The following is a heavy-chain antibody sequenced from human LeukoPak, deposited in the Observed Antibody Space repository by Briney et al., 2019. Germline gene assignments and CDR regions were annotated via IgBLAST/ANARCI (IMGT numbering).Heavy chain of an antibody. J-gene: IGHJ6*02. CDR3: ARAFCSGGSCTYGMDV. CDR2: INWNGGST. Sequence: PGGSLRLSCAASGFTFDDYGMSWVRQAPGKGLEWVSGINWNGGSTGYADSVKGRFTISRDNVKNSLYLQMNSLRAEDTALYHCARAFCSGGSCTYGMDVWGQGTTVTVSS. V-gene: IGHV3-20*01. D-gene: IGHD2-15*01. CDR1: GFTFDDYG.